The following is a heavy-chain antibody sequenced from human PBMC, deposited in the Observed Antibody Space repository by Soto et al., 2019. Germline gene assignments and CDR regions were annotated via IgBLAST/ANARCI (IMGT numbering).Heavy chain of an antibody. CDR1: GFTFSTYG. V-gene: IGHV3-33*01. CDR2: TWNDGSNK. Sequence: QVQLVESGGGVVQPGRSLRLSCVASGFTFSTYGMHWVRQAPGKGLEWVAMTWNDGSNKYYADSVKDRFTISRDNSKNTLYLQMNSLRDEDSAVYYCTTELNDMQAFDIWGRGTMFTVSS. D-gene: IGHD1-1*01. CDR3: TTELNDMQAFDI. J-gene: IGHJ3*02.